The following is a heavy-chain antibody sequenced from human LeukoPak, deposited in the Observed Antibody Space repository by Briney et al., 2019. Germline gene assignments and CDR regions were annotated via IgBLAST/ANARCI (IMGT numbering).Heavy chain of an antibody. Sequence: GGSLRLSCAASGFTFSSYGMHWVRQAPGKGLEWVAFTRYDGSNKYYADSVKGRFTISRDNSKNPLYLQMNSLRAEDTAVYYCASDANYDFWSGYYALDYRGQGTLVTVSS. D-gene: IGHD3-3*01. CDR3: ASDANYDFWSGYYALDY. V-gene: IGHV3-30*02. J-gene: IGHJ4*02. CDR2: TRYDGSNK. CDR1: GFTFSSYG.